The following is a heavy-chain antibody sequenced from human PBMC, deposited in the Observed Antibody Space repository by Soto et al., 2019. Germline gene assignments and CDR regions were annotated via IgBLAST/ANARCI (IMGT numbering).Heavy chain of an antibody. Sequence: QLQMEESGPGLVKPSETLSLSCTVSGVSISKSSYYWGWIRQPPGRGLEWIGSIHSSGSTSYNPSCENRVTMSVDTSKTQFSLRLNSVTAADTAVYYCARLVIVPAAMSDYYMDVWGKGATVTVSS. CDR3: ARLVIVPAAMSDYYMDV. CDR1: GVSISKSSYY. V-gene: IGHV4-39*01. J-gene: IGHJ6*03. CDR2: IHSSGST. D-gene: IGHD2-2*01.